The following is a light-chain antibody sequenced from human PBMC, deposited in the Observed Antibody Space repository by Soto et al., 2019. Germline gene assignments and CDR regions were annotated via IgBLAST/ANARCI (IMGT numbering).Light chain of an antibody. V-gene: IGKV1-39*01. CDR1: QDISSS. J-gene: IGKJ1*01. Sequence: DIQMTQSPSSLSASIGDRVTISCRASQDISSSLNWYQHKSGKAPKLLIYAASGLHSGVPSRFSGSGSGAYFTLTISSLQPEDFATYYCQQSYVTPWTFGQGTKVDIK. CDR2: AAS. CDR3: QQSYVTPWT.